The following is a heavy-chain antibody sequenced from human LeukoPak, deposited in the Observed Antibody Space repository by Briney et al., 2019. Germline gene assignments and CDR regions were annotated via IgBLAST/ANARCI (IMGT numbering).Heavy chain of an antibody. D-gene: IGHD6-13*01. CDR3: ARDLKGGYSSSWYWFDP. J-gene: IGHJ5*02. CDR1: GGSISSYY. Sequence: SETLSLTRTVSGGSISSYYWSWIRQPAGKGLEWIGRIYTSGSTNYNPSLKSRVTMSVDTSKNQFSLRLSSVTAADTAVYYCARDLKGGYSSSWYWFDPWGQGTLVTVSS. V-gene: IGHV4-4*07. CDR2: IYTSGST.